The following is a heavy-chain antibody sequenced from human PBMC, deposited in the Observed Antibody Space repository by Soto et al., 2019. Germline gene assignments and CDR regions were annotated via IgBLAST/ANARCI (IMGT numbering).Heavy chain of an antibody. CDR3: VTCYGSGSSYYYYYDMDV. CDR2: IYHSGST. V-gene: IGHV4-4*02. CDR1: VGPISSSNW. D-gene: IGHD3-10*01. J-gene: IGHJ6*02. Sequence: ETLSLTCAVSVGPISSSNWWSWFRQPPGKGLEWIGEIYHSGSTNYNPSLKSRVTISVDKSNNQFSLKLCSVTAAVTAVYYSVTCYGSGSSYYYYYDMDVWGQGTTVTVSS.